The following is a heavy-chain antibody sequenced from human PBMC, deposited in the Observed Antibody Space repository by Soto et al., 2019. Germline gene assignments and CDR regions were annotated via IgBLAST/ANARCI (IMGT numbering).Heavy chain of an antibody. CDR3: ARARATIAAAAIFDC. CDR2: IYYSGST. Sequence: PSETLSLTCTVSGGYISRSSYYWGWIRQPPGKGLEWIGSIYYSGSTNYNPSLESRLTISVDKSKNQFSLKLTSVTAADTAVYYCARARATIAAAAIFDCWGQGTLVTVS. D-gene: IGHD6-13*01. CDR1: GGYISRSSYY. V-gene: IGHV4-39*07. J-gene: IGHJ4*02.